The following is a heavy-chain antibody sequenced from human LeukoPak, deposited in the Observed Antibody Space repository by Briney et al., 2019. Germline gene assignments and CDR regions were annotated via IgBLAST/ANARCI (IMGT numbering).Heavy chain of an antibody. Sequence: GASVKVSCKASGYTLTGYYMHWVRQAPGQGLEWMGWINPNSGGTNYAQKFQGRVTMTRDTSISTAYMELSRLKSDDTAVYYCARLRRDILTGYYGGFDYWGRGTLVTVSS. CDR3: ARLRRDILTGYYGGFDY. CDR2: INPNSGGT. D-gene: IGHD3-9*01. V-gene: IGHV1-2*02. CDR1: GYTLTGYY. J-gene: IGHJ4*02.